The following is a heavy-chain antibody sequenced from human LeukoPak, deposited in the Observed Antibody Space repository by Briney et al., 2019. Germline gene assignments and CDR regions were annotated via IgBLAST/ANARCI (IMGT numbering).Heavy chain of an antibody. J-gene: IGHJ3*02. D-gene: IGHD3-22*01. V-gene: IGHV1-69*13. Sequence: ASVKVSCKASGGTFSSYAISWVRQAPGQGLEWMGGIIPIFGTANYAQKFQGRVTITADESTSTAYMELSSLRSEDTAVYYCARASGHYYDSSGYNDAFDIWGQGTMVTVSS. CDR2: IIPIFGTA. CDR1: GGTFSSYA. CDR3: ARASGHYYDSSGYNDAFDI.